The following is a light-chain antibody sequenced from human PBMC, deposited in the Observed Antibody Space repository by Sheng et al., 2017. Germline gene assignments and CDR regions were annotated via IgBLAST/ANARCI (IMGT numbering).Light chain of an antibody. J-gene: IGLJ1*01. V-gene: IGLV2-14*03. CDR1: SSDVGGYYY. CDR2: DVS. Sequence: QPASVSDSLGQAITISCTGTSSDVGGYYYVSWYQQYPGKVPKLIISDVSKRPSGVSSRFSGSKSGNTASLTISGLQAEDEADYYCSSYTTSSTLVFGTGTKVTVL. CDR3: SSYTTSSTLV.